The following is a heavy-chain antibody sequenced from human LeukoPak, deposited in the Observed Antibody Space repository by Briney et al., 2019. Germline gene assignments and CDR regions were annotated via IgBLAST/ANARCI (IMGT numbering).Heavy chain of an antibody. CDR2: ISGSGDST. Sequence: GGSLRLSCAASGLTFRNYAMSWVRQAPGKGLEWVSSISGSGDSTYYADSVKGRFTISRDNSKSTLYLQMNNVRAEDTAVYYCARGGYYYLDVWGKGTTVTVSS. CDR1: GLTFRNYA. CDR3: ARGGYYYLDV. J-gene: IGHJ6*03. V-gene: IGHV3-23*01.